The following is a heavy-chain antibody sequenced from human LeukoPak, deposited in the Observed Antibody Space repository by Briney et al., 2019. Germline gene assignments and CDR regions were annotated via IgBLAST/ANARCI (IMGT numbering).Heavy chain of an antibody. Sequence: AGGSLRLSCAASGFTFSSYDMHWVRQATGKGLEWVSPIGTAGDTYYSGSLKGRFTISRENAKNSLYLQMNSLRAGDTAVYYCARAMRSGDEFGEVDYWGQGTLVTVSS. D-gene: IGHD3-10*01. CDR2: IGTAGDT. J-gene: IGHJ4*02. CDR1: GFTFSSYD. V-gene: IGHV3-13*01. CDR3: ARAMRSGDEFGEVDY.